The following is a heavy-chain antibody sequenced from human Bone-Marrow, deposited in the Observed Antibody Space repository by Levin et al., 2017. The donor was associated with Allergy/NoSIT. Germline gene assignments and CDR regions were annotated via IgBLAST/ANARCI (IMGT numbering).Heavy chain of an antibody. Sequence: GESLKISCAASGLSFSSSWMHWVRQAPGKGLVWVSRINSDGSSTTYADSVKGRFTIARDNAKNTVYLQMNSLRAEDTAVYYCARAEYCTRTSCYGLNYWGQGTLVSVST. CDR3: ARAEYCTRTSCYGLNY. CDR1: GLSFSSSW. CDR2: INSDGSST. D-gene: IGHD2/OR15-2a*01. V-gene: IGHV3-74*01. J-gene: IGHJ4*02.